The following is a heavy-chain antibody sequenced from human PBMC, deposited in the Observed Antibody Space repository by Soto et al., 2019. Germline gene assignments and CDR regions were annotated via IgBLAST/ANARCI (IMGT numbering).Heavy chain of an antibody. CDR1: GGSVSSGSYY. CDR3: ARGVRGNWFDP. J-gene: IGHJ5*02. D-gene: IGHD3-10*01. V-gene: IGHV4-61*01. Sequence: PSETLSLTCTVSGGSVSSGSYYRSWIRQPPGKGLEWIGYIYYSGSTNYNPSLKSRVTISVDTSKNQFSLKLSSVTAADTAVYYCARGVRGNWFDPWGQGTLVTVSS. CDR2: IYYSGST.